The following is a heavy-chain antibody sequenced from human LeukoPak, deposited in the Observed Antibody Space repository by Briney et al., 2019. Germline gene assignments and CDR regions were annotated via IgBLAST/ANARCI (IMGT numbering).Heavy chain of an antibody. V-gene: IGHV3-11*04. Sequence: GGSLRLSCAASGFTFSDYYMSWIRQAPGKGLEWVSYISSSGSTIYYADSVKGRFTISRDNAKNSLYLQMNSLRAEDTAVYYCARALVRGARPDYFDYWGQGTLVTVSS. CDR1: GFTFSDYY. CDR2: ISSSGSTI. CDR3: ARALVRGARPDYFDY. J-gene: IGHJ4*02. D-gene: IGHD3-10*02.